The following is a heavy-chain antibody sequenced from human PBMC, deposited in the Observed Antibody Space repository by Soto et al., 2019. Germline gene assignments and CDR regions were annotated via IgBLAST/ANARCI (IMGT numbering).Heavy chain of an antibody. D-gene: IGHD3-22*01. Sequence: LRLSCAASGFTVSANYMSWVRQAPGKGLEWVSIIYSGGNTYYADSVKGRFTISRDSSKNTLYLQMNSLRAEDTAVYYCAREGYGYWIDSWGQGTPVTVSS. CDR1: GFTVSANY. V-gene: IGHV3-53*01. CDR3: AREGYGYWIDS. CDR2: IYSGGNT. J-gene: IGHJ4*02.